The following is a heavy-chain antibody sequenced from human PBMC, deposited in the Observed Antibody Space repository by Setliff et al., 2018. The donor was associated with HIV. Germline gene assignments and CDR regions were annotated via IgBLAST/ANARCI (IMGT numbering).Heavy chain of an antibody. CDR2: IQYDGSST. Sequence: GSLRLSCAASGFTFSYFGMHWVRQAPGKGLEWVAFIQYDGSSTSYADSVKGRFTISRDNAKNTLYLQMNSLRAEDTAVYYCARKTAYYYGSGTYYKFDYWGQGTLVTVSS. CDR1: GFTFSYFG. J-gene: IGHJ4*02. CDR3: ARKTAYYYGSGTYYKFDY. D-gene: IGHD3-10*01. V-gene: IGHV3-30*02.